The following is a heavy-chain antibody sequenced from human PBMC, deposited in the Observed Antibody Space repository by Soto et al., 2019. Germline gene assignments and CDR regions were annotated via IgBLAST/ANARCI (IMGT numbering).Heavy chain of an antibody. V-gene: IGHV4-59*01. CDR3: ARDQSGSLDY. Sequence: PSETLSLTCTVSGGSISSYYWSWIRQPPGKGLEWIGYIYYSGSTNYNPSLKSRVTISVDTSKNQFSLKLSSVTAADTAVYYCARDQSGSLDYWGQGTLVTVSS. CDR2: IYYSGST. D-gene: IGHD1-26*01. J-gene: IGHJ4*02. CDR1: GGSISSYY.